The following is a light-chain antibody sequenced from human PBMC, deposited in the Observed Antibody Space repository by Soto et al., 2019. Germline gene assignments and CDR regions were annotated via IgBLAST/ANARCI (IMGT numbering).Light chain of an antibody. CDR3: QQRSNWIT. V-gene: IGKV3-11*02. CDR2: DAS. J-gene: IGKJ5*01. CDR1: QSVGTY. Sequence: IVLIQSPATLSLSPGERATLSCRASQSVGTYLAWYQQKSGQAPRLLIYDASNRATGIPARFSGSGSGRDFTLNISSLEPEDFAVYYCQQRSNWITFGQGTRLEI.